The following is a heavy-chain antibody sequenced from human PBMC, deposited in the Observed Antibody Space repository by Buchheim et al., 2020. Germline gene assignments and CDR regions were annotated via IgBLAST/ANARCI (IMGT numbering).Heavy chain of an antibody. D-gene: IGHD5-24*01. CDR2: ISYDGSNK. CDR3: AKGKGWLHLSDGYFDY. Sequence: QVQLVESGGGVVQPGRSLRLSCAASGFTFSSYGMHWVRQAPGKGLAWVAVISYDGSNKYYADSVKGRFTIYRDNSKNTLYLQMNSLRAEDTAVYYCAKGKGWLHLSDGYFDYGGQGTL. V-gene: IGHV3-30*18. J-gene: IGHJ4*02. CDR1: GFTFSSYG.